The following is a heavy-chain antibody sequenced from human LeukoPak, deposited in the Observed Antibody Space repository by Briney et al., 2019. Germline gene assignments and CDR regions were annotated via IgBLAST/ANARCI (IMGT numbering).Heavy chain of an antibody. CDR2: INSDGSST. V-gene: IGHV3-74*01. J-gene: IGHJ3*02. CDR1: GFTFSSYW. CDR3: TRKCYGDYDDAFDI. D-gene: IGHD4-17*01. Sequence: GGCLRLSCAASGFTFSSYWMHWVRQAPGKGLVWVSRINSDGSSTSYADSVKGQFTISRDNAKNTLYLQMNSLRAEDTAVYYCTRKCYGDYDDAFDIWGQGTMVTVSS.